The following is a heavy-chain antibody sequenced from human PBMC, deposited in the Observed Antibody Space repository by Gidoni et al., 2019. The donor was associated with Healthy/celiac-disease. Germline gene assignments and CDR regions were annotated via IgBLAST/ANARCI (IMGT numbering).Heavy chain of an antibody. CDR2: ISGSGGST. V-gene: IGHV3-23*01. Sequence: EVQLLESGGGLVHPGGSLRLSCAASGFTFRSYAMSWVRQAPGKWLEWVSAISGSGGSTYYADSVKGRFTISRDNSKNTLYLQMNSLRAEDTAVYYCAKVAAMDIVVVPADYWGQGTLVTVSS. CDR1: GFTFRSYA. D-gene: IGHD2-2*03. J-gene: IGHJ4*02. CDR3: AKVAAMDIVVVPADY.